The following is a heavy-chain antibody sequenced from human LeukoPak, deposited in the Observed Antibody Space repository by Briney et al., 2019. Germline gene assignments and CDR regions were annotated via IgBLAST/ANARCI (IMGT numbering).Heavy chain of an antibody. J-gene: IGHJ4*02. Sequence: SVKVSCKASGGTFSSYAISWVRQAPGQGLEWMGRIIPILGIANYAQKSQGRVTITADKSTSTAYMELSSLRSEDTAVYYCARDSGDLGIQDYWGQGTLVTVSS. CDR1: GGTFSSYA. V-gene: IGHV1-69*04. D-gene: IGHD7-27*01. CDR2: IIPILGIA. CDR3: ARDSGDLGIQDY.